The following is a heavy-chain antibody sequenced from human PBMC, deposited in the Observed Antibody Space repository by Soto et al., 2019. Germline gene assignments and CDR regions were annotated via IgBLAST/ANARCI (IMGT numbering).Heavy chain of an antibody. CDR3: AYGDYYFDY. V-gene: IGHV1-8*01. J-gene: IGHJ4*02. CDR1: GYTFTSYD. CDR2: MNPNSGNT. Sequence: ASVKVSCKASGYTFTSYDINWVRQATGQGLEWMGWMNPNSGNTSYAQKFQGRVTLTRNTSISTAYMELRSLRSDDTAVYYCAYGDYYFDYWGQGTLVTVSS. D-gene: IGHD4-17*01.